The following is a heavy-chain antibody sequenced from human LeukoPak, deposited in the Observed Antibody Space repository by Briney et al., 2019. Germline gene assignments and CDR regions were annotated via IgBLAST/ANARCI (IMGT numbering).Heavy chain of an antibody. J-gene: IGHJ3*02. CDR1: GGSISSYY. D-gene: IGHD3-22*01. Sequence: PSEALSLTCTVSGGSISSYYWSWIRQPPGKELEWIEYIYYSGSINFHHSLKSRVTISVDTSKNQFSLKLSFVPAADTAVYYCARHDYYDMPHAFDIWGQGTMVTVSS. CDR3: ARHDYYDMPHAFDI. V-gene: IGHV4-59*08. CDR2: IYYSGSI.